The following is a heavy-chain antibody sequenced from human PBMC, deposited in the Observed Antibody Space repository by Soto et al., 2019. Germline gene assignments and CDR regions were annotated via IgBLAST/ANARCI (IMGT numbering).Heavy chain of an antibody. D-gene: IGHD2-21*01. J-gene: IGHJ4*02. CDR2: ISWNSGSI. CDR3: AKDRLGGGDCFDY. V-gene: IGHV3-9*01. CDR1: GFTFDDYA. Sequence: GGSLRLSCAASGFTFDDYAMHWVRQAPGKGLEWVSGISWNSGSIGYADSVKGRFTISRDNAKNSLYLQMSSLRAEDTALYYCAKDRLGGGDCFDYWGQGTLVTVSS.